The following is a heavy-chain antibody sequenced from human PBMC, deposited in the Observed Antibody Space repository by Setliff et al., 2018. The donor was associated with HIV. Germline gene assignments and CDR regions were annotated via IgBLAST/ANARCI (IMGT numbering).Heavy chain of an antibody. J-gene: IGHJ4*02. V-gene: IGHV1-18*01. D-gene: IGHD6-6*01. CDR1: GGTFSGYA. CDR2: ISAYNGNT. Sequence: GASVKVSCKASGGTFSGYAISWVRQAPGQGLEWMGWISAYNGNTNYAEKLQGRVTITTDTSTSTGYMELRSLRSDDTAVYYCARGQYSSSSGAFDYWGQGTLVTVSS. CDR3: ARGQYSSSSGAFDY.